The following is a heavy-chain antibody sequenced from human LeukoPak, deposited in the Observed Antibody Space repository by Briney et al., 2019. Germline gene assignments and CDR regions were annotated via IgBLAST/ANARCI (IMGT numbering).Heavy chain of an antibody. CDR2: MNPNTGNT. V-gene: IGHV1-8*01. CDR3: ARSYYYGSGSLFYMDV. CDR1: GYTFTNYD. D-gene: IGHD3-10*01. J-gene: IGHJ6*03. Sequence: ASVKVSCKASGYTFTNYDINWVRQATGPGLEWMGYMNPNTGNTAYAQKLQGRVTMTRNISISTAYMELSSLRSEDTAVYYCARSYYYGSGSLFYMDVWGKGTTVTISS.